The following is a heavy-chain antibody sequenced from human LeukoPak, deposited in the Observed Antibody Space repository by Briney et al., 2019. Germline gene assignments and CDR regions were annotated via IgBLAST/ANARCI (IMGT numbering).Heavy chain of an antibody. Sequence: GESLKISCKGSGYSFTSYGIGWVRQMPGKGLEWMGIIYPGDSDTRYSPSFQGQVTISADKSISTAYLQWSSLKASDTAMYYCARQLNCSSTSCYDWFDPWGQGTLVTVSS. J-gene: IGHJ5*02. D-gene: IGHD2-2*01. CDR3: ARQLNCSSTSCYDWFDP. CDR2: IYPGDSDT. V-gene: IGHV5-51*01. CDR1: GYSFTSYG.